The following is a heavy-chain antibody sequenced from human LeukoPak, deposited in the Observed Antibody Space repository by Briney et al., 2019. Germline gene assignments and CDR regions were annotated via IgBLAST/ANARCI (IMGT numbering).Heavy chain of an antibody. V-gene: IGHV3-23*01. D-gene: IGHD1-1*01. J-gene: IGHJ4*02. Sequence: PGGSLRLSCAASGFSFSSFAMTWVRQAPGTGLEWVSTIRSNGATAYNADSVKGRFTISRDNTKNTVYLQMNSLTVEHTAIYYCARGQEFDDGVFDSWGKGTLVTVSS. CDR3: ARGQEFDDGVFDS. CDR1: GFSFSSFA. CDR2: IRSNGATA.